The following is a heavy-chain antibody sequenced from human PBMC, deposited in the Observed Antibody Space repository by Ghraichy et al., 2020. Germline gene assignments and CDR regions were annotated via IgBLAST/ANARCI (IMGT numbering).Heavy chain of an antibody. CDR1: GFTFSSYA. Sequence: GGSLRLSCAASGFTFSSYAMSWVRQAPGKGLEWVSAISGSGGSTYYADSVKGRFTISRDNSKNTLYLQMNSLRAEDTAVYYCAKESRRDLITMDETGAFDIWGQGTMVTVSS. V-gene: IGHV3-23*01. CDR2: ISGSGGST. D-gene: IGHD3-10*01. J-gene: IGHJ3*02. CDR3: AKESRRDLITMDETGAFDI.